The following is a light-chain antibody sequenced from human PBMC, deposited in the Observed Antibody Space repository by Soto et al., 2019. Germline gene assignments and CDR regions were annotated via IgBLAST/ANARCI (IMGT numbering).Light chain of an antibody. CDR3: TSYADTAYV. CDR2: EVS. CDR1: SSDVGGYNY. Sequence: QSALTQPASVSGSPGQSITISCTGTSSDVGGYNYVSWYQQRPGKAPKLMISEVSDRPSGVSNRFSGSKSGNTASLTISGLQTEDEADYYCTSYADTAYVFGTGTKLTVL. V-gene: IGLV2-14*01. J-gene: IGLJ1*01.